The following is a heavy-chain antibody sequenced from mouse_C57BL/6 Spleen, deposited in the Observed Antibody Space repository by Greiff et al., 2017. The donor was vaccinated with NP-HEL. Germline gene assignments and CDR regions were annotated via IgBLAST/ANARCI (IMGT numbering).Heavy chain of an antibody. D-gene: IGHD1-1*01. CDR2: ISSGGSYT. CDR1: GFTFSSYG. Sequence: EVKLMESGADLAKPGGSLKLSCAASGFTFSSYGMPWVRQTPDKRLEWVGTISSGGSYTYYPHSVKGRATLSRDNAKNTVYLQMSSLKSEDTAMYYCARETTVIAREDYFDYWGQGTTLTVSS. CDR3: ARETTVIAREDYFDY. J-gene: IGHJ2*01. V-gene: IGHV5-6*01.